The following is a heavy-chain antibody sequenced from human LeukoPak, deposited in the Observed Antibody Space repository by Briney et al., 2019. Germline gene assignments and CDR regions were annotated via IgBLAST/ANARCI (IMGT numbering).Heavy chain of an antibody. CDR2: ISRTGTTI. D-gene: IGHD6-13*01. CDR3: ASHGRDSSSWYYFDY. J-gene: IGHJ4*02. CDR1: GFTFNSYT. V-gene: IGHV3-48*04. Sequence: PGGSLRLSCAASGFTFNSYTMNWVRQAPGKGLEWISYISRTGTTIYYADSVKGRFTISRDNAKNSPYLQMNSLRAEDTAVYYCASHGRDSSSWYYFDYWGQGTLVTVSS.